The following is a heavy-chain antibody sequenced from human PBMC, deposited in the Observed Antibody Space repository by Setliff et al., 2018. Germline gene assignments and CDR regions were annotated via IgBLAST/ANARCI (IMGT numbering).Heavy chain of an antibody. CDR1: GESFNSYY. D-gene: IGHD2-21*01. V-gene: IGHV4-34*09. CDR2: INQSGST. Sequence: KTSETLSLTCAVYGESFNSYYWSWIRQPPGKGLEWIGEINQSGSTNYNPSLKSRVTISVDTSKNQFSLKLSSVTAADTAVYYCARVSMVIAIRNAFDIWGQGTMVTVSS. J-gene: IGHJ3*02. CDR3: ARVSMVIAIRNAFDI.